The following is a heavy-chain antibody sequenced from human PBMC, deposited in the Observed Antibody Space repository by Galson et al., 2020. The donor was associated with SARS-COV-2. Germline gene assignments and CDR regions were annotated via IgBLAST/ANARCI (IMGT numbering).Heavy chain of an antibody. V-gene: IGHV3-49*03. CDR2: IRSKTYGGTT. D-gene: IGHD1-26*01. CDR1: GFTFGEHG. J-gene: IGHJ4*02. Sequence: GGSLRLSCSASGFTFGEHGMSWFRQAPGKGLEFISFIRSKTYGGTTEYAASVAGRFSISRDDSKSIAYLQMNTLKTEDTAVYYCARADTGSYYDAFFDYWGQGTLVTVSS. CDR3: ARADTGSYYDAFFDY.